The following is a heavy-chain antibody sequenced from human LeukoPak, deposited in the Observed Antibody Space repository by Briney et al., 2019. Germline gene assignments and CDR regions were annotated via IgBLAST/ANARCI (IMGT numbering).Heavy chain of an antibody. D-gene: IGHD6-19*01. Sequence: PSGTLSLTCAVSGGSISSSNWWSWVRQPPGKGLEWIGEIYHSGSTNYNPSLKSRVTISVDKSKNHLSLKLTSVTAADTAVYYCARLNLISSGRWNDYWGQGTLVTVSS. CDR1: GGSISSSNW. V-gene: IGHV4-4*02. CDR2: IYHSGST. J-gene: IGHJ4*02. CDR3: ARLNLISSGRWNDY.